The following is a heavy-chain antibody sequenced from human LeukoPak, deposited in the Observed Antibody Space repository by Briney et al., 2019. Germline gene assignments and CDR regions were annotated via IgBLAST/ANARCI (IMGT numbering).Heavy chain of an antibody. V-gene: IGHV4-34*01. CDR1: GGSFSGYY. Sequence: PSETLSLTCAVYGGSFSGYYWSWIRQPPGKGLEWIGEINHSGSTNYNPSLKSRVTISVDTSKNQFSLKLSSVTAADTAVYYCARFRPNVYSSSWYGGTGDSSGWYTDYWGQGTLVTVSS. D-gene: IGHD6-13*01. J-gene: IGHJ4*02. CDR3: ARFRPNVYSSSWYGGTGDSSGWYTDY. CDR2: INHSGST.